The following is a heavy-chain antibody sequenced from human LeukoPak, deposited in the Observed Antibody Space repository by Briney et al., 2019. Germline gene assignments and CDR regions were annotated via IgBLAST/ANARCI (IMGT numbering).Heavy chain of an antibody. J-gene: IGHJ4*02. CDR1: GYSFTSYC. D-gene: IGHD3-10*01. CDR2: IYPGDSDT. V-gene: IGHV5-51*01. Sequence: GESLKISCKGSGYSFTSYCIGWVRQMPGKGLEWMGIIYPGDSDTRYSPSFQGQVTISADKSISTAYLQWSSLKASDTAMYYCARRYYYGSGSSRANEPFDYWGQGTLVTVSS. CDR3: ARRYYYGSGSSRANEPFDY.